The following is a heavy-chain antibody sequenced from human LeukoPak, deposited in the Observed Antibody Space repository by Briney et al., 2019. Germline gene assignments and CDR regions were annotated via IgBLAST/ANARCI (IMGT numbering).Heavy chain of an antibody. CDR3: ARHGYSSPSRVNWFEP. D-gene: IGHD6-6*01. CDR1: GYSFTSYW. J-gene: IGHJ5*02. V-gene: IGHV5-51*01. CDR2: IYPGDSDT. Sequence: GESTKISCKGSGYSFTSYWIGWVRQMPGKGLEWMGIIYPGDSDTRYSPSFQGQVTISADKSISTAYLQWSSLKASDTAMYYCARHGYSSPSRVNWFEPWGQGTLVTVSS.